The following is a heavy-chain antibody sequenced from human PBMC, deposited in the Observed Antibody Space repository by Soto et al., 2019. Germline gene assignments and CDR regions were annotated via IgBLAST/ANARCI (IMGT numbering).Heavy chain of an antibody. CDR2: ISAYNGNT. J-gene: IGHJ6*02. Sequence: QVQLVQSGAEVKKPGASVKVSCKASGYTFTSYGISWVRQAPGQGLEWMGWISAYNGNTNYAQKLQGRVTMTTDTPTSTAYMELRSLRSDDTAVYYCARVEDCSSTSCYGNYYYYGMDVWGQGTTVTVSS. CDR1: GYTFTSYG. V-gene: IGHV1-18*01. D-gene: IGHD2-2*01. CDR3: ARVEDCSSTSCYGNYYYYGMDV.